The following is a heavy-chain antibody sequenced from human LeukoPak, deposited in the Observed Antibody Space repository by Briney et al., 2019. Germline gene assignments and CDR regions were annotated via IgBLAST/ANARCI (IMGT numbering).Heavy chain of an antibody. D-gene: IGHD2-15*01. J-gene: IGHJ4*02. V-gene: IGHV3-23*01. CDR2: ISGSGVST. CDR1: GFTFSNYA. Sequence: GGSLRLSCAASGFTFSNYAMSWVCQAPGKGLEWVSLISGSGVSTYYADSVKGRFTISRDNSKNTLYLQMNGLRAEDTAVYYCAKDRSGGSQTDYWGQGTLVTVSS. CDR3: AKDRSGGSQTDY.